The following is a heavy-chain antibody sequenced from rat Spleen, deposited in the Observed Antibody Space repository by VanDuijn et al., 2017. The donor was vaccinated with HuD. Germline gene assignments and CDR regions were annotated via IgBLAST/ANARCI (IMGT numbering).Heavy chain of an antibody. CDR1: GFSLTTFN. J-gene: IGHJ2*01. Sequence: QVHLKETGPDLVQLTQTLSITCTVSGFSLTTFNVHWVRQPPGKGLEWMGGIWDDETTDYNPALKSRLSIRRDTSKSQVFLRMDSLQTDDTAIYFCSCDGYYWGQGVMVTVSS. CDR2: IWDDETT. D-gene: IGHD1-12*03. V-gene: IGHV2-1*01. CDR3: SCDGYY.